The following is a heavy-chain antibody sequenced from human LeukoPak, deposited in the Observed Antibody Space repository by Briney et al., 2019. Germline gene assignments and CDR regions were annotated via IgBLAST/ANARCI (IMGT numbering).Heavy chain of an antibody. CDR3: ARSDSSSGWFGYFDY. CDR1: GYTFTGYY. D-gene: IGHD6-19*01. J-gene: IGHJ4*02. CDR2: INPNSGGT. V-gene: IGHV1-2*02. Sequence: ASVKVSCKASGYTFTGYYMHWVRQAPGQGLEWMGWINPNSGGTNYAQKFQGRVTMTRDTSISTAYMELSRLRSDDAAVYYCARSDSSSGWFGYFDYWGQGTLVSVSS.